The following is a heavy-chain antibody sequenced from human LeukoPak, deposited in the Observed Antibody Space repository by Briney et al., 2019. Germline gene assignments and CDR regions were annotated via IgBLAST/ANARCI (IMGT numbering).Heavy chain of an antibody. CDR1: EFTFSSYA. Sequence: GGSLRLSCAASEFTFSSYAMHWVRQAPGKGLEWVAVISYDGSNKYYADSVKGRFTISRDNSKNTLYLQMNSLRAEDTAVYYCARSLQGYCSGGSCLFDYWGQGTLVTVSS. J-gene: IGHJ4*02. CDR3: ARSLQGYCSGGSCLFDY. V-gene: IGHV3-30*04. CDR2: ISYDGSNK. D-gene: IGHD2-15*01.